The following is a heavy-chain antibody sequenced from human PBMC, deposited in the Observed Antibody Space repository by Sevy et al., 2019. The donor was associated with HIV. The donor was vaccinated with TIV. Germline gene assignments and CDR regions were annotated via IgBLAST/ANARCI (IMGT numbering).Heavy chain of an antibody. CDR1: GFTFDDYA. J-gene: IGHJ3*02. Sequence: GGCLRLSCAASGFTFDDYAMYWVRQAPGKGLEWVSGITWSRNSIDYADSVKGRFTISRDNANNSLYLQMNSLRAEDTAFYYCVKGTMVGAMDLDDPLDMWGQGTMVTVSS. CDR3: VKGTMVGAMDLDDPLDM. CDR2: ITWSRNSI. V-gene: IGHV3-9*01. D-gene: IGHD1-26*01.